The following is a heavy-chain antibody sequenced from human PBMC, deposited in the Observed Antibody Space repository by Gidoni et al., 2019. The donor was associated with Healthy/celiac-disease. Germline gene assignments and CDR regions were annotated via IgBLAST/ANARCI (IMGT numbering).Heavy chain of an antibody. Sequence: EVQLVESGGGLVKPGGSLRLSCAASGFTFSNAWMNWVGQAPGKGLEWVGRIKSKTDGGTTDYAAPVKGRFTISRDDSKNTLYLQMNSLKTEDTAVYYCTPDPGMATKYAYDAFDIWGQGTMVTVSS. D-gene: IGHD5-12*01. CDR3: TPDPGMATKYAYDAFDI. J-gene: IGHJ3*02. CDR1: GFTFSNAW. V-gene: IGHV3-15*07. CDR2: IKSKTDGGTT.